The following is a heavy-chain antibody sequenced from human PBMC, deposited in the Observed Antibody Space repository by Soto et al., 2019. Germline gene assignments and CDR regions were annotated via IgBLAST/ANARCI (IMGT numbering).Heavy chain of an antibody. D-gene: IGHD3-3*01. V-gene: IGHV1-18*01. J-gene: IGHJ4*02. CDR2: ISAYNGNT. CDR3: ARVEIFYDFWSGYSPFDY. CDR1: GYTFTSYG. Sequence: ASVKVSCKASGYTFTSYGISWVRKAPGQGLEWMGWISAYNGNTNYAQKLQGRVTMTTDTSTSTAYMELRSLRSDDTAVYYCARVEIFYDFWSGYSPFDYWGQGTLVTVSS.